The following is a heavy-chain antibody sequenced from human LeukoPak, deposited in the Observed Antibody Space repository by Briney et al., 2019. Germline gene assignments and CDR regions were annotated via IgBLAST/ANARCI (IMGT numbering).Heavy chain of an antibody. V-gene: IGHV4-34*01. CDR2: INHSGST. D-gene: IGHD2-2*01. J-gene: IGHJ5*02. CDR3: ARDLPDEGVVVPAARGDGNWFDP. CDR1: GGSFSGYY. Sequence: PSETLSLTCAVYGGSFSGYYWSWIRQPPGKGLEWIGEINHSGSTNYNPSLKSRVTISVDTSKNQFSLKLSSVTAADTAVYYCARDLPDEGVVVPAARGDGNWFDPWGQGTLVTVSS.